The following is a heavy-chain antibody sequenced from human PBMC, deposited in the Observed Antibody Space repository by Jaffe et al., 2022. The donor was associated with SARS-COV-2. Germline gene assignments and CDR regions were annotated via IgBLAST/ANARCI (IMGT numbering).Heavy chain of an antibody. V-gene: IGHV3-66*02. Sequence: EVQLVESGGGLVQPGGSLRLSCAASGFTVSSNYMSWVRQAPGKGLEWVSIIYSGGSTYSADSMKGRFTISRDNSKNTLYLQMNSLRAEDTAVYYCARGFYNLYYYGMDVWGQGTTVTVSS. D-gene: IGHD1-20*01. CDR1: GFTVSSNY. J-gene: IGHJ6*02. CDR3: ARGFYNLYYYGMDV. CDR2: IYSGGST.